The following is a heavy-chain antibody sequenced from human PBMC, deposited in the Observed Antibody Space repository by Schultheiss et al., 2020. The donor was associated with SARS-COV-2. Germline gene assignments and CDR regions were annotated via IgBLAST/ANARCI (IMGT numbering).Heavy chain of an antibody. V-gene: IGHV4-38-2*01. J-gene: IGHJ4*02. CDR2: IYHSGST. CDR3: ARGGRSSSGDY. CDR1: GYSISSGYY. D-gene: IGHD6-6*01. Sequence: SETLSLTCAVSGYSISSGYYWGWIRQPPGKGLEWIGSIYHSGSTYYNPSLKSRVTISVDTSKNQFSLKLSSVTAADTAVYYCARGGRSSSGDYWGQGTLVAVSS.